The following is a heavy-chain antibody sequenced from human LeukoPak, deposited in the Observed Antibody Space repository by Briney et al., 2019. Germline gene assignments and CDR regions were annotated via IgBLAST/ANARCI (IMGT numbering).Heavy chain of an antibody. Sequence: ASVKVSCKASGGTFISYAISWVRQAPGQGLEWMGRIIPIFGTANYAQKFQGRVTITTDESTSTAYMELSSLRSEDTAVYYCARGGLYCSGGSCYSESFDYWGQGTLVTVSS. J-gene: IGHJ4*02. CDR1: GGTFISYA. V-gene: IGHV1-69*05. D-gene: IGHD2-15*01. CDR3: ARGGLYCSGGSCYSESFDY. CDR2: IIPIFGTA.